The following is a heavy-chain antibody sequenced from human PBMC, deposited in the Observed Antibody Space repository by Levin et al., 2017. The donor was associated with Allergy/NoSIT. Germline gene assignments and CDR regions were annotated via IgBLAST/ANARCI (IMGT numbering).Heavy chain of an antibody. Sequence: SETLSLTCAVYGGSFSGYYWSWIRQPPGKGLEWIGEINHSGSTNYNPSLKSRVTISVDTSKNQFSLKLSSVTAADTAVYYCARSRLDTAMINDYWGQGTLVTVSS. D-gene: IGHD5-18*01. J-gene: IGHJ4*02. CDR1: GGSFSGYY. CDR3: ARSRLDTAMINDY. CDR2: INHSGST. V-gene: IGHV4-34*01.